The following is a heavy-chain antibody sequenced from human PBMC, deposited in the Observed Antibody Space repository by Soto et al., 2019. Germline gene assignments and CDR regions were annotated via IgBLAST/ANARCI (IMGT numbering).Heavy chain of an antibody. CDR2: INPSGGST. D-gene: IGHD3-10*01. CDR3: ARDFYYGSGSYYNSNWFDP. CDR1: GYTFTSYY. Sequence: GASVKVSCKASGYTFTSYYMHWVRQAPGQGLEWMGIINPSGGSTSYAQKFQGRVTMTRDTSTSTVYMELSSLRSEDTAVYYCARDFYYGSGSYYNSNWFDPWGQGTLVTVS. J-gene: IGHJ5*02. V-gene: IGHV1-46*01.